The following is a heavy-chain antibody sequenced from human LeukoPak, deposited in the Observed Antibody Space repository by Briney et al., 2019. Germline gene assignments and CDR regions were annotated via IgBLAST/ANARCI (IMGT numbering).Heavy chain of an antibody. J-gene: IGHJ4*02. CDR1: GGSFSAYY. V-gene: IGHV4-34*01. Sequence: SETLSLTCAVYGGSFSAYYWSWIRQPPGKGLEWIGEINHSESTNYNPSLKSRVTMSVDTPKNQFSLKLYSPTAADTAVYYCARGLRGTVTTGDADYWGQGTLVTVSS. CDR3: ARGLRGTVTTGDADY. D-gene: IGHD4-17*01. CDR2: INHSEST.